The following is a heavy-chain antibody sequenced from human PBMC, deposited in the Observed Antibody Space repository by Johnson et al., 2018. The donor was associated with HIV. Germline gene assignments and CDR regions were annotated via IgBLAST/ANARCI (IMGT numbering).Heavy chain of an antibody. J-gene: IGHJ3*02. D-gene: IGHD4-17*01. V-gene: IGHV3-20*04. CDR1: GFTFDDYG. Sequence: VQLVESGCGVVRPGGSLRLSCSASGFTFDDYGINWVRQAPGRGLEWVSGIHWTGGSAGYTDSVRGRFTISRDSAQNSVSLQMNSLRDEDTALYYCAKGVASTTVAAFDIWGPGTMVTVSS. CDR2: IHWTGGSA. CDR3: AKGVASTTVAAFDI.